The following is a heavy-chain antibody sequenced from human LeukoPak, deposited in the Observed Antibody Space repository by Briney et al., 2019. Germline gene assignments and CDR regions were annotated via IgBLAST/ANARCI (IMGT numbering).Heavy chain of an antibody. CDR1: GFTFSSYA. D-gene: IGHD4-17*01. CDR2: ISGSGGST. Sequence: GGSLRLSCAASGFTFSSYAMSWVRQAPGKGLEWVPAISGSGGSTYYADSVKGRFTISRDNSKNTLYLQMNSLRAEDTAVYYCAKDPQTTVVIGYFDYWGQGTLVTVSS. V-gene: IGHV3-23*01. CDR3: AKDPQTTVVIGYFDY. J-gene: IGHJ4*02.